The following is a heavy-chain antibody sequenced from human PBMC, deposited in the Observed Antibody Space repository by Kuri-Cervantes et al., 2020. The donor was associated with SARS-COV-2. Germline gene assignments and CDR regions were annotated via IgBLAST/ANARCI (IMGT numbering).Heavy chain of an antibody. V-gene: IGHV4-4*07. D-gene: IGHD5-24*01. CDR1: GGSISSHY. J-gene: IGHJ4*02. CDR3: GKVSWLQLWHRYSDS. CDR2: LDTNGSP. Sequence: ESLKISCTVSGGSISSHYWSWIRQPAGKGLEWIGHLDTNGSPTYNPSLKSRVTISLDTSNNQVSLRLTSATAADTAAYYCGKVSWLQLWHRYSDSWGQGTLVTVSS.